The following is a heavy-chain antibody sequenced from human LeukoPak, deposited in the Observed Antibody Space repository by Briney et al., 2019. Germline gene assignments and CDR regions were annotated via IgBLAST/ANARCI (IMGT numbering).Heavy chain of an antibody. CDR1: GGTFSNYA. V-gene: IGHV1-18*01. Sequence: ASVKVSRKASGGTFSNYAISWVRQAPGQGLEWMGWISAYNGNTNYAQKLQGRVTMTTDTSTSTAYMELRSLRSDDTAVYYCASGYCSGGSCYGYYYYGMDVWGQGTTVTVSS. CDR2: ISAYNGNT. D-gene: IGHD2-15*01. CDR3: ASGYCSGGSCYGYYYYGMDV. J-gene: IGHJ6*02.